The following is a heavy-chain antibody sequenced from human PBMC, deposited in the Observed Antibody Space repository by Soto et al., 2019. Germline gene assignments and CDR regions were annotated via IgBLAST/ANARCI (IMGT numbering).Heavy chain of an antibody. CDR2: ISAYNGNT. Sequence: QVQLVQSGAEVKKPGASVKVSCKASGYTFTSYGISWVRQAPGQGLEWMGWISAYNGNTTHAQKPQGRXTXTXXTSTSTAYMELRSLRSDDTAVYYCARGTTVETGSYWGQGTLVTVSS. CDR3: ARGTTVETGSY. V-gene: IGHV1-18*01. J-gene: IGHJ4*02. D-gene: IGHD4-17*01. CDR1: GYTFTSYG.